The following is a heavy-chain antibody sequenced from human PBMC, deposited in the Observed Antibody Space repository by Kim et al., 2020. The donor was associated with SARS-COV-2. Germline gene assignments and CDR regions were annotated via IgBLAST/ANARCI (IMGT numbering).Heavy chain of an antibody. CDR2: INPNSGGT. D-gene: IGHD5-18*01. CDR3: ARDVDTAMVSGAFDI. Sequence: ASVKVSCKASGYTFTGYYMHWVRQAPGQGLEWMGWINPNSGGTNYAQKFQGRVTMTRDTSISTAYMELSRLRSDDTAVYYCARDVDTAMVSGAFDIWGQGTMVTVSS. V-gene: IGHV1-2*02. CDR1: GYTFTGYY. J-gene: IGHJ3*02.